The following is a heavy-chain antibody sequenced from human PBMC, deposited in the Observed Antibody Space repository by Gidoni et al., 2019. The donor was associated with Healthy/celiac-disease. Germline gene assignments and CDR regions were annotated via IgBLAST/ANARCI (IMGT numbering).Heavy chain of an antibody. CDR2: ISAYNGNT. CDR3: ARPLWRCSSTSCYAPCGY. D-gene: IGHD2-2*01. J-gene: IGHJ4*02. V-gene: IGHV1-18*04. CDR1: GYTFTSYG. Sequence: QVQLVQSGAEVKKPGASVKVSCKASGYTFTSYGTSWVRQAPGQGLEWMGWISAYNGNTNYAQKLQGRVTMTTDTSTSTAYMELRSLRSDDTAVYYCARPLWRCSSTSCYAPCGYWGQGTLVTVSS.